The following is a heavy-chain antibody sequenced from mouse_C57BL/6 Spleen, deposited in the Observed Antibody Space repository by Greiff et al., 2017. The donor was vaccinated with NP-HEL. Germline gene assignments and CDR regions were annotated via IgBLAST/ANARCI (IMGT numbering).Heavy chain of an antibody. CDR3: ARGAYYSNYVWYFDV. CDR1: GYTFTSYG. D-gene: IGHD2-5*01. V-gene: IGHV1-81*01. CDR2: IYPRSGNT. J-gene: IGHJ1*03. Sequence: VQRVESGAELARPGASVKLSCKASGYTFTSYGISWVKQRTGQGLEWIGEIYPRSGNTYYNEKFKGKATLTADKSSSTAYMELRSLTSEDSAVYFCARGAYYSNYVWYFDVWGTGTTVTVSS.